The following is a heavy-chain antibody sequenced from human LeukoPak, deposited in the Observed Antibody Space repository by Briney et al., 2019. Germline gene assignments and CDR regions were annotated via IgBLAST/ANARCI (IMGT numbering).Heavy chain of an antibody. Sequence: GASVRVSCKASGYTFTVYYLHWVRQAPGQGLEWMGWIYPNTGGTKSTQKFQGWVSMTRDTSITTAYMEINRLTSDDTAVYYCAREPGTATGYWGQGTLVTVSS. V-gene: IGHV1-2*04. CDR3: AREPGTATGY. J-gene: IGHJ4*02. CDR1: GYTFTVYY. CDR2: IYPNTGGT. D-gene: IGHD1-1*01.